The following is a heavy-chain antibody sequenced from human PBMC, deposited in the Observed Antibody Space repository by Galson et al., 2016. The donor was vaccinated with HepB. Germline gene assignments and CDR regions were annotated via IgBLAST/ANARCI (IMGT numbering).Heavy chain of an antibody. Sequence: SLRLSCAASGFIFRSYWMSWVRQAPGKGLAWVANINQDGSEKYYVDSVKGRFTISRDNAKNSLYLQMNSLRAEDTAVYYCARAYSRLGRWRLLYYFDYWGQGTLVTVSS. CDR2: INQDGSEK. CDR1: GFIFRSYW. V-gene: IGHV3-7*01. D-gene: IGHD2/OR15-2a*01. CDR3: ARAYSRLGRWRLLYYFDY. J-gene: IGHJ4*03.